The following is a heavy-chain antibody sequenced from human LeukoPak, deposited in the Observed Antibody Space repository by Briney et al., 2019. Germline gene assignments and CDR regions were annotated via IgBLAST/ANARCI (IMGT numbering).Heavy chain of an antibody. CDR2: INHSGST. CDR3: ARDSSSWYRNPFDY. CDR1: GGSFSGYY. D-gene: IGHD6-13*01. Sequence: SETLSLTCAVYGGSFSGYYWSWIRQPPGKGLEWIGEINHSGSTNYNPSLKSRVTISVDTSKNQFSLKLSSVTAADTAVYYCARDSSSWYRNPFDYWGQATLVTVSS. V-gene: IGHV4-34*01. J-gene: IGHJ4*02.